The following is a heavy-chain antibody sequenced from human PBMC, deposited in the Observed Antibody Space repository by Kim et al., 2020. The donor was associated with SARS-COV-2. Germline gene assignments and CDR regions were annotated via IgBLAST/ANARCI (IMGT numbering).Heavy chain of an antibody. CDR3: ARENSSGFTRY. Sequence: SETLSLTCTVSGGSISSYYWSWIRQPPGKGLEWIGYIYYSGSTNYNPSPKSRVTISVDTSKNQFSLKLSSVTAADAAVYYCARENSSGFTRYWGQGTLVTVSS. V-gene: IGHV4-59*01. J-gene: IGHJ4*02. CDR2: IYYSGST. D-gene: IGHD6-19*01. CDR1: GGSISSYY.